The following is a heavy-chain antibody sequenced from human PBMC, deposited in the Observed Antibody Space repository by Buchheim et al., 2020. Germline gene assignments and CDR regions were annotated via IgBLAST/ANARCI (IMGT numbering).Heavy chain of an antibody. CDR1: GGSFSGYY. J-gene: IGHJ4*02. Sequence: QVQLQQWGAGLLKPSETLSLTCAVHGGSFSGYYWSWIRQPPGKGLEWIGEINHSGSTNYNPSLKSRVTISVDTSKNQFSLKLSSVTAADTAVYYCAKGECSSTSCPIDYWGQGTL. CDR3: AKGECSSTSCPIDY. D-gene: IGHD2-2*01. CDR2: INHSGST. V-gene: IGHV4-34*01.